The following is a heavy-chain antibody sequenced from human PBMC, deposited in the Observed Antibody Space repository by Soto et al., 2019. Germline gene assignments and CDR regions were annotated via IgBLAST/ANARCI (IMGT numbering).Heavy chain of an antibody. CDR2: IYPGDSDT. V-gene: IGHV5-51*01. CDR1: GYSFTSYW. D-gene: IGHD2-15*01. J-gene: IGHJ6*02. Sequence: GESLKISCKGSGYSFTSYWIGWVRQMPGKGLEWMGIIYPGDSDTRYSPSFQGQVTISADESISTAYLQWSSLKASDTAMYYCARVVVAATLDGYYYYGMDVWGQGTTVTVSS. CDR3: ARVVVAATLDGYYYYGMDV.